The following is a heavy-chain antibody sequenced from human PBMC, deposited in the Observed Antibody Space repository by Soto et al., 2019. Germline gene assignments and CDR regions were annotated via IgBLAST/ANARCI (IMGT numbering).Heavy chain of an antibody. D-gene: IGHD3-10*01. V-gene: IGHV1-3*01. Sequence: ASVKVSCKASGFTLTRYTMHWVRQAPGQRLEWMGWINAGNGKTVYSQKFQGRVTITRDTSASTAYMELSSLRSEDTAVYYCARDHYYGSGTYNYFDYWGQGTLVTVSS. J-gene: IGHJ4*02. CDR2: INAGNGKT. CDR3: ARDHYYGSGTYNYFDY. CDR1: GFTLTRYT.